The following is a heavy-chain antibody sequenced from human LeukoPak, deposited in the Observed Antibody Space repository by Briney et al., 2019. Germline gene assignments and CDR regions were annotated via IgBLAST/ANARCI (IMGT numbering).Heavy chain of an antibody. Sequence: GSSVKVSCKASGGTFSSYAISWVRQAPGQGLEWMGGIIPIFGTANYAQKFQGRVTITADESTSTAYMELSSLRSEDTAMYYCARGTLYSGWSYYFDYWGQGSQVTVSS. CDR3: ARGTLYSGWSYYFDY. D-gene: IGHD6-19*01. J-gene: IGHJ4*02. CDR2: IIPIFGTA. V-gene: IGHV1-69*01. CDR1: GGTFSSYA.